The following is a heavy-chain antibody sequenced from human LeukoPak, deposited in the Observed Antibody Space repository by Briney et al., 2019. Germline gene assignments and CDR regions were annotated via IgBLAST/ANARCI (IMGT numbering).Heavy chain of an antibody. V-gene: IGHV3-23*01. CDR3: AKAIHDSRDSYYYGMDV. CDR2: ISGSGGST. D-gene: IGHD3-22*01. J-gene: IGHJ6*02. Sequence: GGSLRLSCAASGFTFSSYAMSWVRQAPGKGLEWVSAISGSGGSTYYADSVKGRFTISRDNSKNTLYLQMNSLRAEDTAVYYCAKAIHDSRDSYYYGMDVWGQGTTVTVSS. CDR1: GFTFSSYA.